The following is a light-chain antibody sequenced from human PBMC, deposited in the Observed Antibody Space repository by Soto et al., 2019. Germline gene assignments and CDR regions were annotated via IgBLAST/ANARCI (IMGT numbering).Light chain of an antibody. CDR2: EVN. J-gene: IGLJ1*01. CDR1: SSDIGTYNY. V-gene: IGLV2-8*01. Sequence: QSVLTQPPSASGSPGQSVTISCTGTSSDIGTYNYISWYQPHPGRPTTLMISEVNKRPSGVPDRLSVSNSGNTASLTISGLQAEDEADYYCGAYAGIDYYVFGSGTKVTVL. CDR3: GAYAGIDYYV.